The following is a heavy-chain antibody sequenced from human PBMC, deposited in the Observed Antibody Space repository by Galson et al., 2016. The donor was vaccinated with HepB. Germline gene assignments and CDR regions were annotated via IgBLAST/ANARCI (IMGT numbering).Heavy chain of an antibody. CDR3: AKIGSEYGMDV. CDR2: IWYDGSNK. V-gene: IGHV3-33*06. Sequence: SLRLSCAASGFTFSSYGMHWVRQAPGKGLDWVAVIWYDGSNKYYADSVKGRFTISRDNSKNTLYLQMNSLRAEDTAAYYCAKIGSEYGMDVWGKGTTVTVSS. J-gene: IGHJ6*04. CDR1: GFTFSSYG. D-gene: IGHD3-10*01.